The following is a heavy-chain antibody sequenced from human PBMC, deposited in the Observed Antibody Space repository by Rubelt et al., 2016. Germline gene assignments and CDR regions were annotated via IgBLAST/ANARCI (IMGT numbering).Heavy chain of an antibody. D-gene: IGHD6-19*01. CDR2: IYYSGST. CDR3: ARDREIAVAGMGFDY. CDR1: VGSISSSSYY. J-gene: IGHJ4*02. V-gene: IGHV4-39*02. Sequence: QLQLQESGPGLVKPSETLSLTCTVSVGSISSSSYYWGWIRQPPGKGLEWIGSIYYSGSTYYNPSLKSRVTISVDTSKNQFSLKLSSVTAADTAVYYCARDREIAVAGMGFDYWGQGTLVTVSS.